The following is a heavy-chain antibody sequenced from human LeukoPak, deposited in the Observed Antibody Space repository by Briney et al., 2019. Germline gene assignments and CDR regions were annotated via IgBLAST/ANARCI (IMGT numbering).Heavy chain of an antibody. V-gene: IGHV4-59*01. CDR1: GGFISSYY. Sequence: SETLSLTCTVSGGFISSYYWSWIRQPPGKGLEWIGYIYYSGSTNYNPSLKSRVTISVDTSRNQFFLKLNSVTAADTAVYYCARGDGYYTDIDYWGQGALVTVSS. D-gene: IGHD3-3*01. CDR2: IYYSGST. J-gene: IGHJ4*02. CDR3: ARGDGYYTDIDY.